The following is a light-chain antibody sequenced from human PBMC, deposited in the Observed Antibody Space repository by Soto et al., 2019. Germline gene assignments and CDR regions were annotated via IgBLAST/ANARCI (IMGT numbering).Light chain of an antibody. CDR3: NSYAGSNNWV. V-gene: IGLV2-8*01. Sequence: QSVLTQPASVSGSPGQSSTISCTGTSSDVGGYNYVSWYQQHPGKAPKLMIYEVSKRPSGVPDRFSGSKSGNTASLTVSGLQAEDEADYYCNSYAGSNNWVFGGGTQVTVL. J-gene: IGLJ3*02. CDR1: SSDVGGYNY. CDR2: EVS.